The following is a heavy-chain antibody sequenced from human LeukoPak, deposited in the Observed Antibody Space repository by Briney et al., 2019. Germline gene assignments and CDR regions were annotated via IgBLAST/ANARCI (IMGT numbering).Heavy chain of an antibody. Sequence: GGSLRLSCAASGFTFSSYWMTWVRQAPGKGLEWVANIGEDGSEKYYADSVKGRFTISRDNSKNTLYLQMNSLRAEDTAVYYCAKDHQRLRYFDWSPAYDAFDIWGQGTMVTVSS. J-gene: IGHJ3*02. V-gene: IGHV3-7*01. D-gene: IGHD3-9*01. CDR2: IGEDGSEK. CDR1: GFTFSSYW. CDR3: AKDHQRLRYFDWSPAYDAFDI.